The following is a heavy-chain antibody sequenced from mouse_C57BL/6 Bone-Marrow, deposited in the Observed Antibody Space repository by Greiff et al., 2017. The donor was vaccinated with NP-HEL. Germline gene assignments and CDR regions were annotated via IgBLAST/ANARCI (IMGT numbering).Heavy chain of an antibody. CDR2: INPNNGGT. V-gene: IGHV1-26*01. D-gene: IGHD3-2*02. CDR3: AIGQATGFAY. CDR1: GYTFTDYY. J-gene: IGHJ3*01. Sequence: VQLQQSGPELVKPGASVKISCKASGYTFTDYYMNWVKQSHGKSLEWIGDINPNNGGTSYNQKFKGKATLTVDKSSSTAYMELRSLTSEDSAVYYCAIGQATGFAYWGQGTLVTVSA.